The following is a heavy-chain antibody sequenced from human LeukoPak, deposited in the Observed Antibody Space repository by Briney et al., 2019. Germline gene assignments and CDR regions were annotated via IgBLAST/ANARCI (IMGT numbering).Heavy chain of an antibody. CDR3: VRNSPMIVVVTPCYYNGMDV. J-gene: IGHJ6*02. CDR2: ITSSSSYI. D-gene: IGHD3-22*01. V-gene: IGHV3-21*03. CDR1: VFTSSSYS. Sequence: GGSLRLSCAPSVFTSSSYSMNGVRHTPQRRLEWVSSITSSSSYIYYADSVTGRVTSSRDNSRNTLYLQTCSLRAEDTAVCYCVRNSPMIVVVTPCYYNGMDVWGQGTTVTSSS.